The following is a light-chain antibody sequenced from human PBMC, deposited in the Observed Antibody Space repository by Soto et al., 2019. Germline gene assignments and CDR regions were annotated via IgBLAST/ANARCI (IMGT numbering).Light chain of an antibody. CDR2: DNN. Sequence: QSVLTQPPSVSAAPGQKVTISCSGSRSNIGNDYVSWYQLLPGRAPKLRIYDNNKRPSAIPDRFSGSKFGTSATLGISVVQPGDEADYYCATWDSSLCAVVFGGGTKLTVL. V-gene: IGLV1-51*01. CDR3: ATWDSSLCAVV. J-gene: IGLJ3*02. CDR1: RSNIGNDY.